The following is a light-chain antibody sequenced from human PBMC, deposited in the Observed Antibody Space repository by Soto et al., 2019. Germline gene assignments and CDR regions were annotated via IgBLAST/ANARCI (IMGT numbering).Light chain of an antibody. CDR3: MSYVGGNSVA. CDR2: EVS. CDR1: DNDVGRYDY. V-gene: IGLV2-8*01. Sequence: QSVLTQPPSASGSPGMSVTLSCSGTDNDVGRYDYVSWYQQHPGKAPKLLLYEVSKRPSGVPDRFSASKSGNTASLTGSGLQGEDEADYYCMSYVGGNSVAFGGGTQLTVL. J-gene: IGLJ2*01.